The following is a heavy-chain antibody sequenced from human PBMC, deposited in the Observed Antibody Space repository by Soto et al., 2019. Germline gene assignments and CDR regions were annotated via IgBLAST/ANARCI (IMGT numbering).Heavy chain of an antibody. Sequence: EVQLVESGGGLVQPGGSLRLSCTASGFTFRSYAMSWVRQAPGKGLEWVSSISGSGDSPCYVDSVKGRFTISRANSKRRLYMEMNSLRADDTAIYYCAKDTPVSGTFVVAYDSWGQGSLVTVSS. J-gene: IGHJ4*02. CDR1: GFTFRSYA. CDR2: ISGSGDSP. D-gene: IGHD2-2*01. V-gene: IGHV3-23*04. CDR3: AKDTPVSGTFVVAYDS.